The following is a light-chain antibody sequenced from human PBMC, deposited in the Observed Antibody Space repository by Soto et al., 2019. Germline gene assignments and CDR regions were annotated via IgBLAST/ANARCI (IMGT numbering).Light chain of an antibody. CDR3: AAWDDSLNVPV. Sequence: QSVLTQPPSASGTPGQRVTISCSGSSSNIGINTVNWYQQLPGTAPKLLIYSNNQRPSGVPDRFSGSKSGTSASLAISGLQSEDEADYYCAAWDDSLNVPVFGGGTKLTV. CDR2: SNN. CDR1: SSNIGINT. V-gene: IGLV1-44*01. J-gene: IGLJ2*01.